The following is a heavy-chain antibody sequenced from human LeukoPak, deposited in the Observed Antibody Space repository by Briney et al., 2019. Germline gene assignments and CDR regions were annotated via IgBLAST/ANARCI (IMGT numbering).Heavy chain of an antibody. CDR1: GYTFTSYD. CDR3: ARGKEYSSSSRPFWYYYYYMDV. J-gene: IGHJ6*03. CDR2: MNPNSGNT. V-gene: IGHV1-8*01. Sequence: ASVKVSCKASGYTFTSYDINWVRQATGQGLEWMGWMNPNSGNTGYAQKFQGRVTMTEDTSTDTAYMELSSLRSEDTAVYYCARGKEYSSSSRPFWYYYYYMDVWGKGTTVTVSS. D-gene: IGHD6-6*01.